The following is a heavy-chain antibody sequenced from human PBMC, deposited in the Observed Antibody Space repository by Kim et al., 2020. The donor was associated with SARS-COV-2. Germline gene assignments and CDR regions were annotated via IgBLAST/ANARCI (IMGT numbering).Heavy chain of an antibody. D-gene: IGHD3-9*01. J-gene: IGHJ3*02. CDR2: IYYSGST. Sequence: SETLSLTCTVSGGSISSSSYYWGWIRQPPGKGLEWIGSIYYSGSTYYNPSLKSRVTISVDTSKNQFSLKLSSVTAADTAVYYCARVWFRYDILTGYHMECGAFDICGQGTMVTVSS. CDR3: ARVWFRYDILTGYHMECGAFDI. CDR1: GGSISSSSYY. V-gene: IGHV4-39*01.